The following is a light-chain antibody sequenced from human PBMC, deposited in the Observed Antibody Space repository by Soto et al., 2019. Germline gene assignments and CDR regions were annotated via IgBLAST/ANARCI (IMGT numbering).Light chain of an antibody. V-gene: IGLV2-14*03. Sequence: QSVLTQPASVSGSPGQSITISCTGTSSDVGCYNHVSWYQQHPGKAPKLMIYDVTNRPSGVSNRFFGSKSGNTASLTISGLQAEDEADYYCSSYASSSTYVFGTGTKVTVL. CDR2: DVT. CDR1: SSDVGCYNH. CDR3: SSYASSSTYV. J-gene: IGLJ1*01.